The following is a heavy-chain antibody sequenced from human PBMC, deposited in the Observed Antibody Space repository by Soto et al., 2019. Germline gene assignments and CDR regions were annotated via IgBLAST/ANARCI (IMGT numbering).Heavy chain of an antibody. CDR3: ARNDYDILTANRPYYYYYYRDV. CDR1: GGSISSYY. CDR2: IYYSGST. D-gene: IGHD3-9*01. J-gene: IGHJ6*03. V-gene: IGHV4-59*08. Sequence: QVQLQESGPGLVKPSETLSLTCTVSGGSISSYYWSWIRQPPGKGLEWIGDIYYSGSTNYNPSLKSRVPISVVTYKNPISLKLSSVTAADTAVYYCARNDYDILTANRPYYYYYYRDVWGKGTTVTVSS.